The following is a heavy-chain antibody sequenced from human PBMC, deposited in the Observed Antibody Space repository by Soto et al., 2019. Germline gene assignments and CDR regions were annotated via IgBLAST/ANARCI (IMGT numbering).Heavy chain of an antibody. Sequence: NPSETLSLTCTVSGDSVSSDNYYWTWIRQPPGKGLEWIGYIYSSGSTNYNPSLKSRATISLDTSSNQFSLKLTSVTAADTAVYYCARDIRGYSRAFDYWGQGTLVTVSS. CDR3: ARDIRGYSRAFDY. D-gene: IGHD5-18*01. V-gene: IGHV4-61*01. CDR2: IYSSGST. CDR1: GDSVSSDNYY. J-gene: IGHJ4*02.